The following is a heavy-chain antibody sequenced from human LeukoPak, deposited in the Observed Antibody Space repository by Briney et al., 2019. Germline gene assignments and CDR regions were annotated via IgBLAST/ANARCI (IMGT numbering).Heavy chain of an antibody. J-gene: IGHJ4*02. CDR3: ARLVAAAGTHD. V-gene: IGHV4-39*07. Sequence: SETLSLTCTVSGGSISSSSYYWGWIRQPPGKGLEWIGSIYHSGSTYYNPSLKSRVTISVDTSKNQFSLKLSSVTAADTAVYYCARLVAAAGTHDWGQGTLVTVSS. CDR2: IYHSGST. D-gene: IGHD6-13*01. CDR1: GGSISSSSYY.